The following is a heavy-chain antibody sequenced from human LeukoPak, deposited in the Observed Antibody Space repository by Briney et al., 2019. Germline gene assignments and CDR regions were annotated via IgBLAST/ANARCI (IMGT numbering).Heavy chain of an antibody. Sequence: RASETLSLTCTVSGGSISSYYWSWIRQPPGKGLEWIGHIYYSGSTNYNPSLKSRVTISVDTSKNQFSLKLSSVTAADTAVYYCARVDSGSYSRPFDYWGQGTLDTVSS. CDR3: ARVDSGSYSRPFDY. J-gene: IGHJ4*02. V-gene: IGHV4-59*01. D-gene: IGHD3-10*01. CDR1: GGSISSYY. CDR2: IYYSGST.